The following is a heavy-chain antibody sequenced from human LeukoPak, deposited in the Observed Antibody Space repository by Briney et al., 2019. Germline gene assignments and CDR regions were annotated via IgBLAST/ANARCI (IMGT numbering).Heavy chain of an antibody. CDR3: ARVRWELLRPFDY. V-gene: IGHV1-2*02. J-gene: IGHJ4*02. CDR2: INPNSGGT. D-gene: IGHD1-26*01. CDR1: GYTLTGYY. Sequence: EASVKVSCXASGYTLTGYYMHWVRQAPGQGLEWMGWINPNSGGTNYAQKFQGRVTMTRDTSISTAYMELSRLRSDDTAVYYCARVRWELLRPFDYWGQGTLVTVSS.